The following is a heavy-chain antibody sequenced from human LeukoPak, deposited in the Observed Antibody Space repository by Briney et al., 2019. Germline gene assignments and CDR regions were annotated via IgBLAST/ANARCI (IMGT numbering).Heavy chain of an antibody. CDR3: ARVGRVYCSGGSCYGFDY. CDR2: ISAYNGNT. D-gene: IGHD2-15*01. J-gene: IGHJ4*02. CDR1: GYTFTSYG. Sequence: GASVKVSCKASGYTFTSYGISWVRQAPGQGLEWMGWISAYNGNTNYAQKLQGRVTMTTDTSTSTAYMELRSLRSDDTAVYYCARVGRVYCSGGSCYGFDYWGQGTLVTVSS. V-gene: IGHV1-18*01.